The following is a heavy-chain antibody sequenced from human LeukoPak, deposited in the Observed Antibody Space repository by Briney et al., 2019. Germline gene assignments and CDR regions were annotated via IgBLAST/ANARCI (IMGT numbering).Heavy chain of an antibody. Sequence: GGSLRLSCAASGFTVSSNYMSWVRQAPGKGLEWVSVIYSGGSTYYADSVKGRLTISRDNSKNTLYLQMNSLRAEDTAVYYCARAGAMVDFGRLDYWGQGTLVTVSS. CDR1: GFTVSSNY. J-gene: IGHJ4*02. V-gene: IGHV3-53*01. CDR3: ARAGAMVDFGRLDY. D-gene: IGHD5-18*01. CDR2: IYSGGST.